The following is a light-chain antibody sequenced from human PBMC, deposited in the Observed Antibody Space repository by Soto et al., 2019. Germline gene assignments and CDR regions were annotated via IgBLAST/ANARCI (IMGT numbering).Light chain of an antibody. Sequence: QSVLTQPASVSGSPGQSITISCTGTSSDVGRYSYVSWYQQHAGKPPKLMIYDVSNRPSGVSNRFSGSKSGNTASLTISGLQTEDEADYYCSSYTSRSTYVFGTGTKLTVL. CDR2: DVS. CDR3: SSYTSRSTYV. J-gene: IGLJ1*01. CDR1: SSDVGRYSY. V-gene: IGLV2-14*01.